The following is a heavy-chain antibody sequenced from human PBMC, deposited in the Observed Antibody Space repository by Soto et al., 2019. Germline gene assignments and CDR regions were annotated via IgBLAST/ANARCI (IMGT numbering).Heavy chain of an antibody. CDR2: IYYSGST. V-gene: IGHV4-39*01. CDR1: GGSISSSSYY. J-gene: IGHJ4*02. Sequence: SETLSLTCTVSGGSISSSSYYWGWIRQPPGKGLEWIGSIYYSGSTYYNPSLKSRVTISVDTSKNQFSLKLSSATAADTAVYYCARQLYYYDSSGYYYNPYYFDYWGQRTLVTVSS. D-gene: IGHD3-22*01. CDR3: ARQLYYYDSSGYYYNPYYFDY.